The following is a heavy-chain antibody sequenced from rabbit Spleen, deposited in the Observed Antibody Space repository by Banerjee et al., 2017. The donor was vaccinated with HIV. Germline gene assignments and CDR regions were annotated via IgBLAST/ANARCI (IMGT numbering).Heavy chain of an antibody. D-gene: IGHD6-1*01. J-gene: IGHJ6*01. V-gene: IGHV1S45*01. Sequence: QEQLEESGGGLVQPEGSLTLTCTASGFTISSSYWICWVRQAPGKGLEWIACIYAGTGSAYYASWAKGRFTISKTASTTVTLQMTGLTAADAATYFCARSHTDDYAYAHKLWGPGTLVTVS. CDR3: ARSHTDDYAYAHKL. CDR2: IYAGTGSA. CDR1: GFTISSSYW.